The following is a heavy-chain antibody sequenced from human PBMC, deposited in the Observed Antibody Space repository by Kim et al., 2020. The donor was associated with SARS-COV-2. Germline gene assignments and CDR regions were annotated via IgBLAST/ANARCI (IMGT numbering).Heavy chain of an antibody. J-gene: IGHJ4*02. V-gene: IGHV3-15*01. Sequence: YADTLKGRFTIPRADSKNTLNLQMNSLTTEDTAVYYCTTVAPGSGSSYWGQGTLVTVSS. CDR3: TTVAPGSGSSY. D-gene: IGHD1-26*01.